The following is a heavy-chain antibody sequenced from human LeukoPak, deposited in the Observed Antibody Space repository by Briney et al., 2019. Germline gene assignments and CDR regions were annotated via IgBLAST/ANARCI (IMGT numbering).Heavy chain of an antibody. CDR1: GFTFSNAW. D-gene: IGHD2-15*01. V-gene: IGHV3-15*01. J-gene: IGHJ5*02. CDR2: IKSKTDGGTT. Sequence: GGSLRLSCAASGFTFSNAWMSWVRQAPGKGLEWVGRIKSKTDGGTTDYAAPVKGRFTISRDDSKNTLYLQMNSLKTEDTAVYYCTTDVVVVAATNWVWFDPWGQGTLVTVSS. CDR3: TTDVVVVAATNWVWFDP.